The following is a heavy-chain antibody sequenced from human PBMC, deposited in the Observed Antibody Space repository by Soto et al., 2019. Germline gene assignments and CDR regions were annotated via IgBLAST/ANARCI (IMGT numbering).Heavy chain of an antibody. CDR3: ARARWYDAFDV. D-gene: IGHD2-15*01. CDR2: IFHGGNT. V-gene: IGHV4-38-2*01. CDR1: VFLSSSGNY. J-gene: IGHJ3*01. Sequence: PSETLSLTGAVSVFLSSSGNYWGCIRKPPGKGLEWIGSIFHGGNTYYNPSLKSRVTISVDMSKNQFSLKLNSVTAADTAVYYCARARWYDAFDVWGQGTVVTVSS.